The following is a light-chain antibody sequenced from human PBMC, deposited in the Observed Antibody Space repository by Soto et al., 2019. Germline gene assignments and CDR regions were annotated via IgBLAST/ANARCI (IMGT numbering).Light chain of an antibody. CDR1: QSVGSN. Sequence: EIVMTQSPATVSVSPGERATLSCRASQSVGSNLAWYQQKPGQAPRLLLYDASTRATGIPARFSGSGSGTDFTLTISSLQSEDFGVYYCHQYNKWPPIPFGQGTRPAV. V-gene: IGKV3-15*01. CDR3: HQYNKWPPIP. CDR2: DAS. J-gene: IGKJ5*01.